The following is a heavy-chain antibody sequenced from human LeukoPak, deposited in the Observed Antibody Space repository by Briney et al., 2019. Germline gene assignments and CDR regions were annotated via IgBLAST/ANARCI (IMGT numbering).Heavy chain of an antibody. CDR3: ARVEYSYDPYYYYGMDV. Sequence: ASVKVSCKASGYTFTGYYMHWVRQAPGQGLEWMGWINPNSGGTNYAQKFQGRVTMTRDTSISTAYMELSRLRSDDTAVYYCARVEYSYDPYYYYGMDVWGQGTTVTVSS. CDR1: GYTFTGYY. J-gene: IGHJ6*02. D-gene: IGHD5-18*01. CDR2: INPNSGGT. V-gene: IGHV1-2*02.